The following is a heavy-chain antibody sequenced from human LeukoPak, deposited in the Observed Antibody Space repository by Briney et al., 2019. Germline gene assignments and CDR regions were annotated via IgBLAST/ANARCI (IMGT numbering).Heavy chain of an antibody. CDR2: NIPILGIA. D-gene: IGHD2-15*01. CDR3: ARSGYCSGGSCYGMDV. J-gene: IGHJ6*02. Sequence: ASVKVSCKASGGTFSSYAISLVRRAPGQGLEWMGRNIPILGIANYAQKFQGRVTITADKSTSTAYMELSSLRSEDTAVYYCARSGYCSGGSCYGMDVWGQGTTVTVSS. V-gene: IGHV1-69*04. CDR1: GGTFSSYA.